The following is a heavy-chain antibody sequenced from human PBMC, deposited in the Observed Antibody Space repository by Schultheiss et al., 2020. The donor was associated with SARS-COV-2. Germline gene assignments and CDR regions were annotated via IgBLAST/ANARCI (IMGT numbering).Heavy chain of an antibody. CDR2: IKQDGSEK. J-gene: IGHJ6*02. CDR3: ARAPGGYSYGYVIHYYYGMDV. CDR1: GFTFSSYW. D-gene: IGHD5-18*01. V-gene: IGHV3-7*01. Sequence: GGSLRLSCAASGFTFSSYWMSWVRQAPGKGLEWVANIKQDGSEKYYVDSVKGRFTISRDNAKNSLYLQMNSLRAEDTAVYYCARAPGGYSYGYVIHYYYGMDVWGQGTTVTVSS.